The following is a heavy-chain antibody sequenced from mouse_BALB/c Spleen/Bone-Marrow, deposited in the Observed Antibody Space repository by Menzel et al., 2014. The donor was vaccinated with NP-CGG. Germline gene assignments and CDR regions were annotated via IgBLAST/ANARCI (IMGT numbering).Heavy chain of an antibody. D-gene: IGHD2-14*01. CDR2: ISLYSGNT. CDR3: ARGDYRYDETMDY. Sequence: QVQLQQSGPELVRPGVSVKISCKGSGYTFTDYGMHWVKQSHAKSLEWIGLISLYSGNTNYNQKFKDKATMTVDKSSSTAYMELARLTSEDSAIYYCARGDYRYDETMDYWGHGTSVTVSS. J-gene: IGHJ4*01. V-gene: IGHV1-67*01. CDR1: GYTFTDYG.